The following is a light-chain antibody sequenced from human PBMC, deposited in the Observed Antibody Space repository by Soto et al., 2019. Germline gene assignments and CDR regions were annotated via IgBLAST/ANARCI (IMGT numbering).Light chain of an antibody. V-gene: IGLV2-23*01. CDR1: SSDVGSYNL. CDR3: CSYAGSSTPYV. J-gene: IGLJ1*01. CDR2: EGS. Sequence: QSVLTQPASVSGSPGQSIIISCTGTSSDVGSYNLVSWYQQHPGKAPKLMIYEGSKRPSGVSSRFSGSKSGNTASLTISGLQAEDEADYYCCSYAGSSTPYVFGTGPKVTVL.